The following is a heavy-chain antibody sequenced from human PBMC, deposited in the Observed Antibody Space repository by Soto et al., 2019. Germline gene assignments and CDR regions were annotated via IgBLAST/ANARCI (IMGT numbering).Heavy chain of an antibody. Sequence: EVQLVESGGGLVKPRGSLRLSCAASGFTFSSYSMNWVRQAPGKGLEWVSSISSSSSYIYYADSVKGRFTISRDNAKNSLYLQMNSLRAEDTAVYYCARDRVGAFIDYWGQGTLVTVSS. CDR3: ARDRVGAFIDY. J-gene: IGHJ4*02. D-gene: IGHD1-26*01. CDR2: ISSSSSYI. CDR1: GFTFSSYS. V-gene: IGHV3-21*01.